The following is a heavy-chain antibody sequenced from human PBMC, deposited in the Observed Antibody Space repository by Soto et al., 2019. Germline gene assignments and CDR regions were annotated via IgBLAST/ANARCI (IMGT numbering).Heavy chain of an antibody. D-gene: IGHD2-2*01. CDR2: ISAYNGHT. CDR1: GYTFTSYG. CDR3: ARLKEIVVVPAAHCDY. J-gene: IGHJ4*02. V-gene: IGHV1-18*01. Sequence: QVQLVQSGAEVKQPGASVKVSCKASGYTFTSYGISWVRPAPGQGLEWMGWISAYNGHTNYAQTLQGRVTMTTGTSTSTAYMERGSLRSDDTAVYYGARLKEIVVVPAAHCDYWGQGTLVTVSS.